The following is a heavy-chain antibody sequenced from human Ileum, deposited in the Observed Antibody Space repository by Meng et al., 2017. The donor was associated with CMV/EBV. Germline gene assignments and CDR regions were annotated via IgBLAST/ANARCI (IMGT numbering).Heavy chain of an antibody. Sequence: GESLKISCAASGFTFSSYAMHWVRQAPGKGLEWVAVISYDGSNRYYADSVKGRFTISRDNSKNTLYLQMNSLRAKDTAVYYYARDRYDAFDIWGQGTTVTVSS. CDR1: GFTFSSYA. CDR2: ISYDGSNR. V-gene: IGHV3-30-3*01. D-gene: IGHD3-16*02. CDR3: ARDRYDAFDI. J-gene: IGHJ3*02.